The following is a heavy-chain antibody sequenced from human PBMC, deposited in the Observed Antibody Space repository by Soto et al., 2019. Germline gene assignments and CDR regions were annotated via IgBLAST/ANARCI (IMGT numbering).Heavy chain of an antibody. V-gene: IGHV3-21*01. J-gene: IGHJ4*02. CDR3: ARDGVAVAGD. CDR1: GFTFSSYS. D-gene: IGHD6-19*01. Sequence: EVQLVESGGGLVKPGGSLRLSCAASGFTFSSYSMNWVRQAPGKGLEWVSSISSSSSYIYYADSVKGRFTISRDNAKNSLYLQMNGLRDEDTAVYYCARDGVAVAGDWGKGTLVTVSS. CDR2: ISSSSSYI.